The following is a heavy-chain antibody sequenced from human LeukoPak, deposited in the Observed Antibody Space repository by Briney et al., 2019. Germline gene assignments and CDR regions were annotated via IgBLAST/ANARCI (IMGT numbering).Heavy chain of an antibody. Sequence: GGSLRLSCAASGFTFSSYSMNWVRQAPGKGLEWVSSISSSSSYIYYADSVKGRFTISRDNAKNSLYLQMNSLRAEDTAVYYCARAGGVSSGYYSGYWGQGTLVTVSP. CDR1: GFTFSSYS. J-gene: IGHJ4*02. CDR3: ARAGGVSSGYYSGY. D-gene: IGHD3-22*01. CDR2: ISSSSSYI. V-gene: IGHV3-21*01.